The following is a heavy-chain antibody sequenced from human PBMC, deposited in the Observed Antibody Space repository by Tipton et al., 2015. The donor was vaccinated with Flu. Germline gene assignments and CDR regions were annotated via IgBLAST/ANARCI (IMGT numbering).Heavy chain of an antibody. J-gene: IGHJ3*02. CDR1: GFTFSSYD. V-gene: IGHV3-13*01. CDR3: ARDAGDAFDI. D-gene: IGHD6-13*01. CDR2: IGTAGDT. Sequence: AVSGFTFSSYDMHWVRQATGKGLEWVSAIGTAGDTYYPGSVKGRFTISRENAKNSLYLQMNSLRAGDTAVYYCARDAGDAFDIWGQGTMVTVSS.